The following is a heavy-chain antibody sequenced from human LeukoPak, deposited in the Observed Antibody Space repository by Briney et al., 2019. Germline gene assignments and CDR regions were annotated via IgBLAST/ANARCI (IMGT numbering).Heavy chain of an antibody. Sequence: GGSLRLSCAASGFTFSTYVMTWVRQAPGKGLEWVSSISGSGGSTYYADSVKGRFTISRDNSKNTLYLQMNSLRAEDTAVYYCAIRLAMDVWGQGTTVTVSS. CDR1: GFTFSTYV. J-gene: IGHJ6*02. V-gene: IGHV3-23*01. CDR3: AIRLAMDV. D-gene: IGHD3-3*01. CDR2: ISGSGGST.